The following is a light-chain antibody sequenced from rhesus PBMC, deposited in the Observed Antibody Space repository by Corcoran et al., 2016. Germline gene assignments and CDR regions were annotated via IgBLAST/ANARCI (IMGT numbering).Light chain of an antibody. J-gene: IGKJ1*01. CDR3: QQYSNSWT. CDR2: GAS. Sequence: EIVMTQSPATLSLSPGERATLPCRASQSVSSRLAWYQQTPGQAPRLLIYGASSRASVIPDRFSGRGSGTEFTLTISSLEPEDFAVYYCQQYSNSWTFGQGTKVEIK. CDR1: QSVSSR. V-gene: IGKV3-42*03.